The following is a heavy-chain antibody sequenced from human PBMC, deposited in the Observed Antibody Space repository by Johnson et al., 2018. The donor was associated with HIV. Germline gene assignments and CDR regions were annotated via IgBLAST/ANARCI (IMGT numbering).Heavy chain of an antibody. Sequence: QVQLVESGGGVVQPGRSMRLSCAASGFSFSTYTMHWVRQAPGKGLEWVALISYDGSNKFYTDSVKGRFTISRDKTKKTLYLQMNSLRAEDTAVYYCAKTWDDYDDAFDIWGQGTMVTVSS. CDR2: ISYDGSNK. V-gene: IGHV3-30*04. CDR1: GFSFSTYT. CDR3: AKTWDDYDDAFDI. J-gene: IGHJ3*02. D-gene: IGHD4/OR15-4a*01.